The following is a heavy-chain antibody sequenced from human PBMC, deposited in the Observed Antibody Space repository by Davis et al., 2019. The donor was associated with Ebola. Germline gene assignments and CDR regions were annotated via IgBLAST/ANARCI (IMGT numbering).Heavy chain of an antibody. D-gene: IGHD3-22*01. CDR1: GYTFTNYF. J-gene: IGHJ4*02. V-gene: IGHV1-46*01. Sequence: ASVKVSCKASGYTFTNYFLHWVRQAPGQGFEWMGIISPSVDITTYAQKFQGRVTMTKDTSTSTVYMELSSLRSEDTAVYYCAKDRYYDNNPLYYESECWGQGTLVTVSS. CDR2: ISPSVDIT. CDR3: AKDRYYDNNPLYYESEC.